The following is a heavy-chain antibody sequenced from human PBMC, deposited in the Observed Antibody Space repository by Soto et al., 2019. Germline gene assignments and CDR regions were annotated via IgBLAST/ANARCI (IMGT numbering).Heavy chain of an antibody. J-gene: IGHJ6*02. CDR3: ARESQDYDFWSGDYYYYGMDV. V-gene: IGHV3-33*01. CDR1: GFTFSSYG. D-gene: IGHD3-3*01. Sequence: GGSLRLSCAASGFTFSSYGMHWVRQAPGKGLEWVAVIWYDGSNKYYADSVKGRFTISRDNSKNTLYLQMNSLRAEDTAVYYCARESQDYDFWSGDYYYYGMDVWGQGTTVTVSS. CDR2: IWYDGSNK.